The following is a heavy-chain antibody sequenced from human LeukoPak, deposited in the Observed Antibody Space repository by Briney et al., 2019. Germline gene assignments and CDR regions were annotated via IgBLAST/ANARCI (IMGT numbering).Heavy chain of an antibody. D-gene: IGHD1-26*01. J-gene: IGHJ4*02. CDR3: ARDLLIVGATNVAFDY. Sequence: PGGSLRLTCAASGFSISSDWIHWFLQAPPKGLVWVSRSKSDGSSTSYADSVKGRFTISRDNAKNTLYLQMNSLRAEDTAVYYCARDLLIVGATNVAFDYWGQGTLVTVSS. CDR1: GFSISSDW. V-gene: IGHV3-74*01. CDR2: SKSDGSST.